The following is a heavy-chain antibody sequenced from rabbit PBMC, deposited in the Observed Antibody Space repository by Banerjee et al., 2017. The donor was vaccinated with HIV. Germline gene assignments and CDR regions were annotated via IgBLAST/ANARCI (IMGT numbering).Heavy chain of an antibody. CDR3: ARWAAGTNIDL. V-gene: IGHV1S45*01. J-gene: IGHJ3*01. D-gene: IGHD4-2*01. CDR2: IDAGSSGST. CDR1: GFDFSRGYD. Sequence: QEQLVESGGGLVQPEGSLALTCKASGFDFSRGYDMCWVRQAPGKGLEWIACIDAGSSGSTSYASWVNGRFTISKTSSTTVTLQMTSLTVADTATYFCARWAAGTNIDLWGQGTLVTVS.